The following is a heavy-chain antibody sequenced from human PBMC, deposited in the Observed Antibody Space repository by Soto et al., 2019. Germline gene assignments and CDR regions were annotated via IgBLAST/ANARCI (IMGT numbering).Heavy chain of an antibody. V-gene: IGHV3-23*01. CDR1: GFTFSSSA. CDR3: AKEHLERHFGLDY. Sequence: EVQLLESGGGLVQPGGSLRLSCAASGFTFSSSAMSWVRQAPGKGLEWVSGIVNSDGYTFYADSVKGRFTISRDSSKNTLHLQMNSLKAEDTAIYFCAKEHLERHFGLDYWGQGILVTVSS. CDR2: IVNSDGYT. J-gene: IGHJ4*02. D-gene: IGHD1-1*01.